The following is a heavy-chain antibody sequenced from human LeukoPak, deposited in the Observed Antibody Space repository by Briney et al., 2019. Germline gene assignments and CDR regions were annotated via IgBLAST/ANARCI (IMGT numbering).Heavy chain of an antibody. D-gene: IGHD3-3*01. CDR3: VIRSFAAFTL. CDR2: TTDKAHSYTA. J-gene: IGHJ3*01. V-gene: IGHV3-72*01. Sequence: PGGSLRLSCAASGFSSSDQYMDWVRQAPGKGLEWVGRTTDKAHSYTAQYATSVKGRFTISGDESENSLYLQMNAVKTEDTAVYYCVIRSFAAFTLWGQGTMVTVSS. CDR1: GFSSSDQY.